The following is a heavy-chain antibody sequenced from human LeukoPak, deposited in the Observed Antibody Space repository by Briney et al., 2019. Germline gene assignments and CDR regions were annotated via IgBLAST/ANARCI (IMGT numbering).Heavy chain of an antibody. V-gene: IGHV3-33*06. D-gene: IGHD4-23*01. CDR1: GFAFSNYG. CDR3: AKETTVAKEC. CDR2: IWFDGSNK. Sequence: SGGSLRLSCAASGFAFSNYGMHWVRQAPGKGLEWVALIWFDGSNKYYADSVKGRFTISRDNSNNTLYLQMNSLRVEDTALYYCAKETTVAKECWGQGNLVPVSS. J-gene: IGHJ4*02.